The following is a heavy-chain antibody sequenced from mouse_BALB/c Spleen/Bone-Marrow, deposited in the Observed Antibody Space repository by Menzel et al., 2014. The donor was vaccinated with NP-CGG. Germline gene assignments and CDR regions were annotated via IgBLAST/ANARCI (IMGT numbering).Heavy chain of an antibody. Sequence: QVQLQQPGPELVRPGASVKISCKASGYEFSDSWMNWVKQRPGQGLEWIGRIYPGDGDSIYNGKFKGKATLTSDEFSSTAYMQLSSLTSVDPAVYFCARSLSVVTPMGYWGQGTSVTVSS. CDR1: GYEFSDSW. CDR3: ARSLSVVTPMGY. V-gene: IGHV1-82*01. J-gene: IGHJ4*01. CDR2: IYPGDGDS. D-gene: IGHD1-1*01.